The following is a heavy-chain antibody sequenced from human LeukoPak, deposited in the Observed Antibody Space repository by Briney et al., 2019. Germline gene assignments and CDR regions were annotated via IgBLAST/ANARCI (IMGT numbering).Heavy chain of an antibody. CDR1: GGSISSSSYY. CDR2: IYYSGST. D-gene: IGHD3-22*01. J-gene: IGHJ3*02. CDR3: ASNYYDSSGYSVTDAFDI. V-gene: IGHV4-39*07. Sequence: SETLSLTCTVSGGSISSSSYYWGWIRQPPGKGLEWIGSIYYSGSTNYNPSLKSRVTMSVDTSKNQSSLKLSSVTAADTAVYYCASNYYDSSGYSVTDAFDIWGQGTMVTVSS.